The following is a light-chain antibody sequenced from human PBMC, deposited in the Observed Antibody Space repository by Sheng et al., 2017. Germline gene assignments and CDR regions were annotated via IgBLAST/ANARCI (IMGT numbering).Light chain of an antibody. Sequence: QSALTQPRSVSGSPGQSVTISCTGTRSDVGGYNYVSWHQQDPGKAPKVIIYDVNKRPSGVPDRFSGSKSGNTASLTISGLQAEDEADFFCCSFVRDFTFVFGTGTKLIVL. J-gene: IGLJ1*01. CDR3: CSFVRDFTFV. CDR1: RSDVGGYNY. CDR2: DVN. V-gene: IGLV2-11*01.